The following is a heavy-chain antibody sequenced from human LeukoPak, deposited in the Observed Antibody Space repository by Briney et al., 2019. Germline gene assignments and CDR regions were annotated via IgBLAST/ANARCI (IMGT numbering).Heavy chain of an antibody. V-gene: IGHV4-59*01. J-gene: IGHJ4*02. CDR2: IYYSGST. Sequence: SETLSLTCTVSGGSISSYYWSWIRQPPGKGLEWIGYIYYSGSTNYNPSLKSRVTISVDTSKNQFSLKLSSATAADTAVYYCAGAYGHEGNFDYWGQGTLVTVSS. CDR1: GGSISSYY. CDR3: AGAYGHEGNFDY. D-gene: IGHD2-21*01.